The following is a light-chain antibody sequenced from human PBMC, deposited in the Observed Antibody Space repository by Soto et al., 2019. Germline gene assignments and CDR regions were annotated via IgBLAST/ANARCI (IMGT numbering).Light chain of an antibody. CDR3: QQANSFPLT. J-gene: IGKJ4*01. CDR2: AAS. V-gene: IGKV1-12*01. CDR1: PAIASC. Sequence: IQLTQSPSSLSASVGDRVTIPCRASPAIASCLAWYQQKPGTAPKLLIYAASSLKSGVPSRFSGSGSGTDFTLTISSLQPEDFATYYCQQANSFPLTFGGGTKVDIK.